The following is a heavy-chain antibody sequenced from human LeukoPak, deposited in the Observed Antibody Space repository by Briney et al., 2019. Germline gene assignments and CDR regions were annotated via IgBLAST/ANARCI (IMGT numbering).Heavy chain of an antibody. D-gene: IGHD4-17*01. CDR2: INHSGST. Sequence: SETLSLTCAVYGGSFSGYYWSWIRQPPGKGLEWIGEINHSGSTNYNPSLKSRVTISADTSKNQFSLKLSSVTAADTAVYYCARDGFDYGDYNFDYWGQGTLVTVSS. CDR3: ARDGFDYGDYNFDY. CDR1: GGSFSGYY. V-gene: IGHV4-34*01. J-gene: IGHJ4*02.